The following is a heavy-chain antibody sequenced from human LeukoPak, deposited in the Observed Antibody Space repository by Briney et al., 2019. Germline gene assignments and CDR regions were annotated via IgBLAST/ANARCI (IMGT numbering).Heavy chain of an antibody. CDR3: ARANYYDSIGDAFDI. CDR2: INPNSGGT. D-gene: IGHD3-22*01. V-gene: IGHV1-2*04. Sequence: ASVKVSCKASGYTFTNHAMHWVRQAPGLGLEWMGWINPNSGGTNYAQKFQGWVTMTRDTSINTAYMELGSLKSDDTAVYYCARANYYDSIGDAFDIWGQGTMVTVSS. J-gene: IGHJ3*02. CDR1: GYTFTNHA.